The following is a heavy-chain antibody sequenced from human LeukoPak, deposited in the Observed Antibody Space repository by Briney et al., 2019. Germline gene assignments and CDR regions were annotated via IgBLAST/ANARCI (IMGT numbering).Heavy chain of an antibody. Sequence: GGSLRLSCAASGFTFSSYAMSWVRQAPGKGLEWVSATSGSGGSTYYADSVKGRCTISRDNSKNTLYLQMNSLRAEDTAVYYCAKHYSLPGSFYYYYYMDVWGKGTTVTISS. D-gene: IGHD3-10*01. V-gene: IGHV3-23*01. CDR2: TSGSGGST. J-gene: IGHJ6*03. CDR3: AKHYSLPGSFYYYYYMDV. CDR1: GFTFSSYA.